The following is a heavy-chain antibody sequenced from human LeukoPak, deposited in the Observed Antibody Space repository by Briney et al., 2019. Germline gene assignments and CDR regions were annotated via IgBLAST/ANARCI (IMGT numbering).Heavy chain of an antibody. CDR1: GFTFSSYS. Sequence: GGSLRLSCGASGFTFSSYSMNWVRQAPRKGLEWVSYISSSSITIYYADSVKGRFTISRDNAKNSLYLQMNSLRAEDTAVYYCARSYGDYVGSDYWGQGTLVTVSS. D-gene: IGHD4-17*01. CDR3: ARSYGDYVGSDY. V-gene: IGHV3-48*01. CDR2: ISSSSITI. J-gene: IGHJ4*02.